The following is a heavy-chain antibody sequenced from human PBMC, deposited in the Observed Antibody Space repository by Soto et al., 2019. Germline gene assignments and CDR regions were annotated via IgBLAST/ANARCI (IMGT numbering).Heavy chain of an antibody. CDR2: IYYSGST. V-gene: IGHV4-59*01. Sequence: SETLSLTCTVSGGSISSYYWSWIWQPPGKGLEWIGYIYYSGSTNYNPSLKSRVTISVDTSKNQFSLKLSSVTAADTAVYYCARSASSSYRGYYYYYMDVWGKGTKVTVSS. CDR3: ARSASSSYRGYYYYYMDV. D-gene: IGHD6-6*01. CDR1: GGSISSYY. J-gene: IGHJ6*03.